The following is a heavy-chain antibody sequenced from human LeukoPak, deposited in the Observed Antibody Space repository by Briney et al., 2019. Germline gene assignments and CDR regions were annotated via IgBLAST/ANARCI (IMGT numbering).Heavy chain of an antibody. Sequence: DSVKVSCKASGYTFTGYYMHWVRQAPGQGLEWMGWINPNSGGTNYAQRFQGRVTMTRDTSISTAYMELSRLRSDDTAVYYCARDLKLAYSDYWGQGTLVTVSS. CDR3: ARDLKLAYSDY. D-gene: IGHD6-13*01. V-gene: IGHV1-2*02. CDR1: GYTFTGYY. J-gene: IGHJ4*02. CDR2: INPNSGGT.